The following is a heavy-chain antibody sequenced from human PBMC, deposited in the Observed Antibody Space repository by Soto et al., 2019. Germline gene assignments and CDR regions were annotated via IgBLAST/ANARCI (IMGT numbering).Heavy chain of an antibody. Sequence: QVQLQQWGAGLLKPSETLSLTCAVYGGSFSGYYWSWIRQPPGKGLEWIGEINHSGSTNYNPSLKSRVTISLDTSKNQFSLKLSSVTAADTAVYYCARGWGRISDYWGQGALVAVSS. D-gene: IGHD7-27*01. CDR1: GGSFSGYY. CDR2: INHSGST. CDR3: ARGWGRISDY. J-gene: IGHJ4*02. V-gene: IGHV4-34*01.